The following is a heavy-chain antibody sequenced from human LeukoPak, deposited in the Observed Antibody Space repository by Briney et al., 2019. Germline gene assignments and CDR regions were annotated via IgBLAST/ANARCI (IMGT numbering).Heavy chain of an antibody. V-gene: IGHV3-21*01. CDR3: ARDREIVVDGYFDY. D-gene: IGHD3-22*01. J-gene: IGHJ4*02. CDR1: GFTFSNYS. CDR2: ISSLSSYI. Sequence: GGSLRLSCAASGFTFSNYSMNWVRQAPGKGLEWVSSISSLSSYIYYADSLKGRFTISRDNAKNSLYLQMNSLRAEDTAVYYCARDREIVVDGYFDYWGQGTQVTVSS.